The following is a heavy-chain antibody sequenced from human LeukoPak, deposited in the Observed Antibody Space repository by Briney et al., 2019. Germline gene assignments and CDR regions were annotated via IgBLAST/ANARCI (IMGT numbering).Heavy chain of an antibody. J-gene: IGHJ3*02. CDR1: VGSISGSNW. Sequence: SDTLSLTSAVSVGSISGSNWCSWVGQPPAKGREWSGEIYHSGSTNYNPSLKSRVTISVDKSKNQFSLKLSSVTAADTAVYYCARRVRGVINAFDIWGQGTMVTVSS. CDR3: ARRVRGVINAFDI. CDR2: IYHSGST. D-gene: IGHD3-10*01. V-gene: IGHV4-4*02.